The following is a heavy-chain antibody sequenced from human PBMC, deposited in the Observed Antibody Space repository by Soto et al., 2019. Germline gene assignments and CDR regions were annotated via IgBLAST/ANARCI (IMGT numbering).Heavy chain of an antibody. CDR3: ARDRDSSGWYGFDY. D-gene: IGHD6-19*01. CDR1: GYTFTSCG. V-gene: IGHV1-18*01. CDR2: ISAYNGNT. J-gene: IGHJ4*02. Sequence: ASVKVSCKASGYTFTSCGISWVRQAPGQGLEWMGWISAYNGNTNYAQKLQGRVTMTTDTSTSTAYMELRSLRSDDTAVYYCARDRDSSGWYGFDYWGQGTLVTVSS.